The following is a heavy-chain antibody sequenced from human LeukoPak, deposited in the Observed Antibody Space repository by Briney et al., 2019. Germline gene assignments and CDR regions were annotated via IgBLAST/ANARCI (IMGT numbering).Heavy chain of an antibody. CDR3: ARAVYYSNYLGY. V-gene: IGHV3-74*01. Sequence: GGSLRLSCAASGLTFSSYWMHWVRQAPGEGLVWVSRINSDGSSTNYADSVKGRFTISRDNAKNTLYLQMNSLRAEDTAMYYCARAVYYSNYLGYWGQGTLVTVSS. CDR2: INSDGSST. CDR1: GLTFSSYW. D-gene: IGHD3-10*01. J-gene: IGHJ4*01.